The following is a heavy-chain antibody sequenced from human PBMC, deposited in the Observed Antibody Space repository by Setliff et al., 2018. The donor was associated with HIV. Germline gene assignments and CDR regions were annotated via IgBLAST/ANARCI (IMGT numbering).Heavy chain of an antibody. J-gene: IGHJ4*02. Sequence: SETLSLTCAVSGYYINTGFYWSWIRQPAGKGLEWIGHIYTSGSTNYNPSLKSRVTISVDTSKNQFSLKLNSVTAADTAVYYCARAYSSIYYFDYWGQGTLVTVSS. CDR2: IYTSGST. CDR3: ARAYSSIYYFDY. V-gene: IGHV4-61*09. D-gene: IGHD6-13*01. CDR1: GYYINTGFY.